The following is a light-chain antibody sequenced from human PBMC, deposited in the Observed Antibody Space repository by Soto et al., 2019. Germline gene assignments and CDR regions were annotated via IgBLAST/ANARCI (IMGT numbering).Light chain of an antibody. Sequence: EIVLTQSPGTLSLSPGERATLPCRASQSVSSSYLAWYQQKPGQAPRPLIYGASSRAIGIPDRFSGSGSGTDFTLTISRLEPEDFAVYYCQQYGSSPWTFGRGTKVDIK. CDR3: QQYGSSPWT. J-gene: IGKJ1*01. CDR2: GAS. V-gene: IGKV3-20*01. CDR1: QSVSSSY.